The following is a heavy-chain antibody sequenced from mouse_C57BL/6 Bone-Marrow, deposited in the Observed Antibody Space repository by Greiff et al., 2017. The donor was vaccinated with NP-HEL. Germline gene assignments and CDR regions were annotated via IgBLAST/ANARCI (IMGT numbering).Heavy chain of an antibody. D-gene: IGHD2-4*01. CDR2: ISDGGSYT. CDR3: ARDRDDYDGRSSWFAY. J-gene: IGHJ3*01. V-gene: IGHV5-4*01. CDR1: GFTFSSYA. Sequence: EVKLVESGGGLVKPGGSLKLSCAASGFTFSSYAMSWVRQTPEKRLEWVATISDGGSYTYYPDNVKGRFTISRDNAKNNLYLQMSHLKSEDTAMYYCARDRDDYDGRSSWFAYWGQGTLVTVSA.